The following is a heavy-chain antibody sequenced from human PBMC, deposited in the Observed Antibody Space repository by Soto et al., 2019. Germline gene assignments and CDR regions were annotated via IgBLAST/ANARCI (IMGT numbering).Heavy chain of an antibody. Sequence: SETLSLTCTVSGGSISSYYWSWIRQPPGKGLEWIGYIYYSGSTNYNPSLKSRVTISVDTSKNQFSLKLSSVTAADTAVYYCARLQERITMVRGVIISRYYFDYWGQGTLVTVSS. J-gene: IGHJ4*02. CDR2: IYYSGST. D-gene: IGHD3-10*01. CDR1: GGSISSYY. CDR3: ARLQERITMVRGVIISRYYFDY. V-gene: IGHV4-59*08.